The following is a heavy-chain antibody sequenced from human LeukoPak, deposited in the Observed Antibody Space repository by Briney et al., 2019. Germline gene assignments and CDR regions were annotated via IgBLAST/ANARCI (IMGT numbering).Heavy chain of an antibody. D-gene: IGHD1-7*01. V-gene: IGHV3-30*02. CDR1: GFTFSSYG. CDR3: AKTGVGRNYGDY. CDR2: IRNDGSII. J-gene: IGHJ4*02. Sequence: GGSLRLSCAASGFTFSSYGMHWVRQAPGKGLEWVAFIRNDGSIIYNADSVKGRFTISRDNSKNTLYLQMNSLRAEDTAVYYCAKTGVGRNYGDYWGQGTLVTVSS.